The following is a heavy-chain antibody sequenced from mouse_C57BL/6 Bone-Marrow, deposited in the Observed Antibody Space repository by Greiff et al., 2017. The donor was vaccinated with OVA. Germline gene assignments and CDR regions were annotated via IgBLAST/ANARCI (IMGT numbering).Heavy chain of an antibody. CDR1: GYTFTDYE. CDR2: IDPETGGT. CDR3: ASLGYFDY. D-gene: IGHD4-1*01. J-gene: IGHJ2*01. V-gene: IGHV1-15*01. Sequence: VKLMESGAELVRPGASVTLSCKASGYTFTDYEMHWVKQTPVHGLEWIGAIDPETGGTAYNQKFKGKAILTADKSSSTAYMELRSLTSEDSAVYYCASLGYFDYWGQGTTLTVSS.